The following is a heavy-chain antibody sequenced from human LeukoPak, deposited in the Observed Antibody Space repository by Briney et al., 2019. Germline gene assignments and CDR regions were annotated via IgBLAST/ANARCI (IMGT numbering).Heavy chain of an antibody. V-gene: IGHV3-11*05. CDR2: ISSSSSYT. J-gene: IGHJ4*02. CDR1: GFTFSDYY. CDR3: ARDRYDILTGYYDVWYFDY. Sequence: PGGSLRLSCAASGFTFSDYYMSWIRQAPGKGLEWVSYISSSSSYTNYADSVKGRFTISRDNAKNSLYLQMNSQRAEDTAVYYCARDRYDILTGYYDVWYFDYWGQGTLVTVSS. D-gene: IGHD3-9*01.